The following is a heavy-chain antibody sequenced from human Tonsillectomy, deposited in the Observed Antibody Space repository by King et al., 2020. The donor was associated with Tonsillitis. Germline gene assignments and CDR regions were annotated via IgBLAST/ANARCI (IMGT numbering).Heavy chain of an antibody. CDR3: AREEATAAYWYFAL. Sequence: VQLQESGPGLVKPSETLSLTCTVSGGSVRSDGFYWSWIRQPPGKGLDWIGYIHYSGTTNYNPSFKSRVTMSLDTSKNQFSLKVTSLSATDTAIYYCAREEATAAYWYFALWGRGPLVSVSS. J-gene: IGHJ2*01. CDR1: GGSVRSDGFY. D-gene: IGHD6-25*01. V-gene: IGHV4-61*08. CDR2: IHYSGTT.